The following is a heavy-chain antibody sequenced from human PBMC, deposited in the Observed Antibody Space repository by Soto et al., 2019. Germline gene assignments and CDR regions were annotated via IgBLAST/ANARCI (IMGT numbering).Heavy chain of an antibody. Sequence: QLQLQESGPGLVKPSETLSLTCTVSGGSISSSSYYWGWIRQPPGKGLEWIGSIYYSGSTYYNPSLKSRVTISVDTSKNQFSLKLSSVTAADTAVYYCASQYPEGYCSSTSCVGGWFDPWGQGTLVTVSS. CDR2: IYYSGST. V-gene: IGHV4-39*01. CDR1: GGSISSSSYY. J-gene: IGHJ5*02. D-gene: IGHD2-2*01. CDR3: ASQYPEGYCSSTSCVGGWFDP.